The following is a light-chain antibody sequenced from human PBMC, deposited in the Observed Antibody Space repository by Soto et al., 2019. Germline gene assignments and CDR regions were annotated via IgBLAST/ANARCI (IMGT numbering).Light chain of an antibody. CDR3: QRYDSAPYT. Sequence: DIPMTQSPSSLSTSVGDRVTITCRASQAISNYLAWYQRKPGNVPKLLIYAASTLQSGVPSRFSGSGSGTEFTLTIISLQPEDVATYYCQRYDSAPYTFGQGTKLEIK. CDR1: QAISNY. J-gene: IGKJ2*01. V-gene: IGKV1-27*01. CDR2: AAS.